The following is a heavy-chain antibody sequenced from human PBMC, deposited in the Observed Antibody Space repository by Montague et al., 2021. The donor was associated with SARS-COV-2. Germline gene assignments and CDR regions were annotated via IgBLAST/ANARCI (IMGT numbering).Heavy chain of an antibody. CDR1: GGSINSSF. CDR2: IYYRGST. V-gene: IGHV4-59*01. D-gene: IGHD5-24*01. J-gene: IGHJ5*02. CDR3: AREDRWNWFDP. Sequence: SETLSLTCTVSGGSINSSFCSWIRQPPGKGLEWIGYIYYRGSTNYNPYLETRVTISVDPSKNQFSLKLSSVTAADTAVYYCAREDRWNWFDPWGQGILVIVSS.